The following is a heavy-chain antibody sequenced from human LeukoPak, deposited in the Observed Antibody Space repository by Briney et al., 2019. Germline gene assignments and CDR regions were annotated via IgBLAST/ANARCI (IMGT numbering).Heavy chain of an antibody. CDR1: GFTFSSYW. D-gene: IGHD6-13*01. J-gene: IGHJ4*02. V-gene: IGHV3-7*04. CDR3: ARARDSSAWFSSDY. Sequence: GSLRLSCAASGFTFSSYWMSWVRQAPGKGLEWVANIKQDGSEKYYVDSVKGRFTISRDNAKNSLYLQMNSLRAEDTAVYYCARARDSSAWFSSDYWGQGTLVTVSS. CDR2: IKQDGSEK.